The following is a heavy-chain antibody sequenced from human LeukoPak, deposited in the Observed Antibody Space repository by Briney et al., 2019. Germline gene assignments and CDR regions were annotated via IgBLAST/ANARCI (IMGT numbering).Heavy chain of an antibody. CDR3: AHRRDYDILTGYPYNWFDP. D-gene: IGHD3-9*01. CDR2: PYWDDDK. J-gene: IGHJ5*02. V-gene: IGHV2-5*02. CDR1: VVSLSTSGVG. Sequence: SGPTLVKPTHTLTLTCTFSVVSLSTSGVGVGWVRQPPGKALERLALPYWDDDKRYSPSLKSRLTITKDTSKNQVVLTMTCMDPVDTATYYCAHRRDYDILTGYPYNWFDPWGQGTLVTVSS.